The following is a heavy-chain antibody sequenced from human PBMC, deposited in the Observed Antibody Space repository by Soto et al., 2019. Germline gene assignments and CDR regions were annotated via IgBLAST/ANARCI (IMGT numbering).Heavy chain of an antibody. Sequence: GGSLRLSCAASGFVFNMYWMHWVRQVPGEGPEWVTRINDDGTRTDYADSAKGRFTISRDNAKDILYLQMNALRVDDTAVYYCIRGPRPSSVGTGAFWGQGTLVTVS. CDR1: GFVFNMYW. J-gene: IGHJ4*02. CDR3: IRGPRPSSVGTGAF. V-gene: IGHV3-74*01. CDR2: INDDGTRT. D-gene: IGHD3-10*01.